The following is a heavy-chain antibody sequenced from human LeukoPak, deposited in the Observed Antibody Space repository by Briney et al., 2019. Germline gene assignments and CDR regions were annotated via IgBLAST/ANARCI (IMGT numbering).Heavy chain of an antibody. D-gene: IGHD3-10*01. CDR3: ARDPHLYYPFDP. V-gene: IGHV3-21*01. Sequence: SGGSLRLSCAASGLTLRLFSMNWVRQAPGKGLEWVSSISSSGGHTFYSDSVKGRFTISRDNAKNSLYLQMNSLRAEDTAVYYCARDPHLYYPFDPWGQGTLVTVSS. CDR1: GLTLRLFS. J-gene: IGHJ5*02. CDR2: ISSSGGHT.